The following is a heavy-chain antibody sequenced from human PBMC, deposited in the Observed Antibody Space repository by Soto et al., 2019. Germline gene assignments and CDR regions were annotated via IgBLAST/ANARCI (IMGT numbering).Heavy chain of an antibody. V-gene: IGHV3-15*05. Sequence: ELQLVESGGGLVKPGGSLRLSFAASGFSFSNGGRSWVRQAPGKGLEGVGRIKSKTDGGTTDYAAPVKGRFTISRDDSKNTLYLQMNSLKIEDTAVYYCTTDEWEWGQGTLVTVSS. D-gene: IGHD1-26*01. CDR2: IKSKTDGGTT. CDR1: GFSFSNGG. CDR3: TTDEWE. J-gene: IGHJ4*02.